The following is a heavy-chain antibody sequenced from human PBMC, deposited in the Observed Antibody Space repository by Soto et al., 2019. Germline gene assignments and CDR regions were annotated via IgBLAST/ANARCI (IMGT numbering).Heavy chain of an antibody. J-gene: IGHJ4*02. Sequence: GGSLRLSCAASGFTFSSYWMHWFRQAPGKGLVWVSRINSDGSSTSYADSVKGRFTISRDNAKNTLYLQMNSLRAEDTAVYYCARAVIAVAGTPFDYWGQGTLVTVSS. V-gene: IGHV3-74*01. CDR1: GFTFSSYW. CDR2: INSDGSST. D-gene: IGHD6-19*01. CDR3: ARAVIAVAGTPFDY.